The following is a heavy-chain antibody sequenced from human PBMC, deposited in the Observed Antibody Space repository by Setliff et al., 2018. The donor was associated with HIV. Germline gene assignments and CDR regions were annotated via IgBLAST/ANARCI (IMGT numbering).Heavy chain of an antibody. V-gene: IGHV4-59*01. J-gene: IGHJ6*02. CDR2: IYYSGST. D-gene: IGHD3-22*01. CDR1: GGSISSGY. CDR3: ARSRTSSGYYGVTGYGMDV. Sequence: PSETLSLTCTVSGGSISSGYWSWIRQPPGKGLEWIGYIYYSGSTNYNPSLKSRVTISVATSKNQFSLKLNSVTTADTAVYYCARSRTSSGYYGVTGYGMDVWGQGTTVTVSS.